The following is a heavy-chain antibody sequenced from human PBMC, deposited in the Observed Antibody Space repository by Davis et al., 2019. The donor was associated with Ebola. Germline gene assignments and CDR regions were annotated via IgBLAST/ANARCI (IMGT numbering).Heavy chain of an antibody. CDR2: INPSGGST. V-gene: IGHV1-46*01. D-gene: IGHD4-11*01. CDR3: ARDRGYYSNYDVRYMDV. J-gene: IGHJ6*03. CDR1: GYTFTSYY. Sequence: ASVKVSCKASGYTFTSYYMHWVRQAPGQGLEWMGIINPSGGSTSYAQKFQGRVTMTRDTSTSTVYMELSSLRSEDTAVYYCARDRGYYSNYDVRYMDVWGKGTTVTVSS.